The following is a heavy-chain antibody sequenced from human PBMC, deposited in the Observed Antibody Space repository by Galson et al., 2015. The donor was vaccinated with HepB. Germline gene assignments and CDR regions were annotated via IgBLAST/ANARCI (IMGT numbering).Heavy chain of an antibody. D-gene: IGHD5-18*01. Sequence: SVKVSCKASGGTFSSYAISWVRQAPGQGLEWMGGIIPIFGTANYAQKFQGRVTITADESTSTAYMELSSLRSEDTAVYYCAVGMDTAMLSLSRPAFSLGYYMDVWGKGTTVTVSS. V-gene: IGHV1-69*13. CDR3: AVGMDTAMLSLSRPAFSLGYYMDV. CDR2: IIPIFGTA. CDR1: GGTFSSYA. J-gene: IGHJ6*03.